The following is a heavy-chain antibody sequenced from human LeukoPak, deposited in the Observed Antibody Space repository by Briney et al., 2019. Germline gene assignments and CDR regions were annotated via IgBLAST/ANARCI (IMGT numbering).Heavy chain of an antibody. CDR1: GFTFSSYV. CDR3: AKDSDSSGYYCIDY. J-gene: IGHJ4*02. Sequence: GGSLRLSCAASGFTFSSYVMSWVRQAPGKGLEWVSAMSGSGGSTYYADSVKGRFTISRDNSKNTLYLQMNSLRAEGTAVYYCAKDSDSSGYYCIDYWGQGTLVTVSS. V-gene: IGHV3-23*01. CDR2: MSGSGGST. D-gene: IGHD3-22*01.